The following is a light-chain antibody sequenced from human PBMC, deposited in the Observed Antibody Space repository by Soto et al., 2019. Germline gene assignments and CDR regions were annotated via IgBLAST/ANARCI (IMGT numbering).Light chain of an antibody. CDR1: QSISNY. V-gene: IGKV1-27*01. Sequence: DIQMTQSPSSLSASVGDRVTITCRASQSISNYLAWYQQKPGRVPKLLIYAAFTSQSGVPSRFSGSGSGTDVTLTISSLQPADVATYYCQKYYSGPSAFGPGTKVEIK. CDR2: AAF. CDR3: QKYYSGPSA. J-gene: IGKJ3*01.